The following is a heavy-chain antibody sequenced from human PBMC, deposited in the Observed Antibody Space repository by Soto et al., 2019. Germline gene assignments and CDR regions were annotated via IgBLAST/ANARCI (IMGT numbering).Heavy chain of an antibody. J-gene: IGHJ4*02. Sequence: PGGSLRLSCAASGFTFDDYAMHWVRQAPGKGLEWVSGISWNSGSIGYADSVKGRFTISRDNAKNSLYLQMNSLRAEDTALYYCAKPASQGRYFDWLLYFGYWGQGTLVTVSS. D-gene: IGHD3-9*01. CDR1: GFTFDDYA. V-gene: IGHV3-9*01. CDR3: AKPASQGRYFDWLLYFGY. CDR2: ISWNSGSI.